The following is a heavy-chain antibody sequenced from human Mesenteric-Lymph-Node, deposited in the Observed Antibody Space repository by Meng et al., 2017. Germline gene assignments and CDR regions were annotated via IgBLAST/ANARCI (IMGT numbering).Heavy chain of an antibody. Sequence: SVKVSCKASGYTFTSYGISWVRQAPGQGLEWMGWISAYNGNTNYAQKLQGRVTMTTDTSTSTAYMELRSLRSDDTAVYYCARLRRASYYDSSGYPDYWGQGTLVTVSS. CDR1: GYTFTSYG. CDR3: ARLRRASYYDSSGYPDY. CDR2: ISAYNGNT. V-gene: IGHV1-18*01. J-gene: IGHJ4*02. D-gene: IGHD3-22*01.